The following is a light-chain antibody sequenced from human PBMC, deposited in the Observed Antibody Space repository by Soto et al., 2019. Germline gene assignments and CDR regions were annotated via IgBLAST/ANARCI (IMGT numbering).Light chain of an antibody. CDR3: RQFNSYPFT. V-gene: IGKV1-13*02. Sequence: AIQLTQSPSSLSASVGDRVTITCRASQGISSALAWYQQKPGKAPKLLIYDASSLESGVPARFSGSGSGTDFTLTISSLRPEDFATYYTRQFNSYPFTFGPGTKWISN. CDR1: QGISSA. J-gene: IGKJ3*01. CDR2: DAS.